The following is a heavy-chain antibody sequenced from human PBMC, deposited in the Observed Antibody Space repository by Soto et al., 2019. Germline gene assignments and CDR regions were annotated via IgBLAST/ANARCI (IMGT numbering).Heavy chain of an antibody. CDR3: ARGLRLEDYYYYMDV. CDR1: GYTFTGYY. CDR2: INPNSGGT. V-gene: IGHV1-2*04. D-gene: IGHD3-16*01. Sequence: ASVKVSCKASGYTFTGYYMHWVRQAPGQGLEWMGWINPNSGGTNYAQKFQGWVTMTRDTSISTAYMELSRLRSDDTAVYYCARGLRLEDYYYYMDVWGKGTTVTVSS. J-gene: IGHJ6*03.